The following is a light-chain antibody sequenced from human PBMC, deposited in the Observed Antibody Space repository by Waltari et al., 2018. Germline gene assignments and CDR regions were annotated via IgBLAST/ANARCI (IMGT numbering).Light chain of an antibody. CDR3: SSFSSGSTPVV. CDR1: SSDVGSYNF. Sequence: QSVLTQPASVSGSPGQSITISCTGTSSDVGSYNFVSWYQQHPGKAPQLIIFNVSNRPSGVSNRFSGSKSGNTASLTISGLQAEDEADFYCSSFSSGSTPVVFGGGTMLTVL. V-gene: IGLV2-14*03. CDR2: NVS. J-gene: IGLJ2*01.